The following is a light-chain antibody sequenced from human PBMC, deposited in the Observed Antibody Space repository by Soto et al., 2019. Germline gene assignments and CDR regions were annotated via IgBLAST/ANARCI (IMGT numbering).Light chain of an antibody. V-gene: IGKV3-11*01. CDR2: NTS. CDR3: QHRYNWPLT. Sequence: EIVLTQSPATLSLSPGECVTLSCRASQSISTFLGWYQQKPGQAPRLLIYNTSKRATGIPARFSGSGFGTDFTLTISSLEPEDFAVYYCQHRYNWPLTFGGGTKVEIK. J-gene: IGKJ4*01. CDR1: QSISTF.